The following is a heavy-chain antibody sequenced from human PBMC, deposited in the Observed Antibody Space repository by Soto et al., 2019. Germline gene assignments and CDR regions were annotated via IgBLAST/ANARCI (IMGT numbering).Heavy chain of an antibody. Sequence: SETLSLTCTVSGGSINSYYWSWIRQPPGKGLEWIGYIFYSGSTNHNPSLKSRVTMSVDMSENQFSLELSSVTAADTAVYYCARVFPTYCGGDCSYFDSWGPGALVTVSS. V-gene: IGHV4-59*01. J-gene: IGHJ4*02. CDR3: ARVFPTYCGGDCSYFDS. CDR2: IFYSGST. CDR1: GGSINSYY. D-gene: IGHD2-21*02.